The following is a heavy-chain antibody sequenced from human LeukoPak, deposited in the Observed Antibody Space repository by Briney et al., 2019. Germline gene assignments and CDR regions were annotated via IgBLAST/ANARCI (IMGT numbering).Heavy chain of an antibody. CDR3: TSSSGYDILTGHL. D-gene: IGHD3-9*01. CDR2: IRSKANSYAT. CDR1: GFTFSGSA. Sequence: QPGGSLKLSCAASGFTFSGSAMHWVRQASGKGLEWVGRIRSKANSYATAYAASVKGRFTTSRDDSKNTAYLQMNSLKTEDTAVYYCTSSSGYDILTGHLWGQGTLVTVSS. V-gene: IGHV3-73*01. J-gene: IGHJ5*02.